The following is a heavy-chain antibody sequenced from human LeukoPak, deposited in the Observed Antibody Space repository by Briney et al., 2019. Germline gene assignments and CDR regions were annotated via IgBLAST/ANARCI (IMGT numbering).Heavy chain of an antibody. CDR2: IKSKADGGTT. D-gene: IGHD3-3*01. J-gene: IGHJ6*02. CDR3: AKRPSYYDFWSGPYGMDV. CDR1: GVTFSNAW. V-gene: IGHV3-15*01. Sequence: GGSLRLSCAASGVTFSNAWMSWVRQAPGKGLDWVARIKSKADGGTTDYAAPVKGRFTVPRDDSKNTLYLQMNSLRAEDTAVYYCAKRPSYYDFWSGPYGMDVWGQGTTVTVSS.